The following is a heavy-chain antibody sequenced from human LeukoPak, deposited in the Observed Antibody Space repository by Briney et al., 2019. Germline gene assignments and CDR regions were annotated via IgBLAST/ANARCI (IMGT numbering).Heavy chain of an antibody. D-gene: IGHD2-2*02. Sequence: MPSGTLSLTCVVSGGSFSGYYWSWIRQPPGKGLEWIGEINHGGRTNYSPSLKSRVTISVDTSKNQFSLNLSSVTAADTAVYYCARGLELGYCSGASCYIWFDPWGQGTLVTVSS. CDR2: INHGGRT. CDR1: GGSFSGYY. J-gene: IGHJ5*02. CDR3: ARGLELGYCSGASCYIWFDP. V-gene: IGHV4-34*01.